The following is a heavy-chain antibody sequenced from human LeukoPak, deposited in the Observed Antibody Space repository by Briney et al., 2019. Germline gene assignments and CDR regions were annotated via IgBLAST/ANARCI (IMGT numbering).Heavy chain of an antibody. J-gene: IGHJ1*01. V-gene: IGHV4-59*01. Sequence: SETLSLTCTVSGGSINAYFWSWIRQPPGKGLEWIGYIYYSGSTNYNPSLKSRVTISVDTSKNQFSLKLSSVTAADTAVYYCARGVTGGWYGDFQHWGQGTLVTVSS. D-gene: IGHD6-19*01. CDR3: ARGVTGGWYGDFQH. CDR1: GGSINAYF. CDR2: IYYSGST.